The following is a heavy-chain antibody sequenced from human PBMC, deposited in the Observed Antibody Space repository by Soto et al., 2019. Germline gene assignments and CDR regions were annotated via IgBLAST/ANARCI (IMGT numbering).Heavy chain of an antibody. V-gene: IGHV1-3*01. J-gene: IGHJ4*02. D-gene: IGHD6-19*01. Sequence: XSVKVSCKASVYTFTSYAMHWVRQAPGQRLEWMGWINAGNGNTKYSQKFQGRVTITRDTSASTAYMELSSLRSEDTAVYYCAREGIAVAGCFGYWGQGTLVTVSS. CDR2: INAGNGNT. CDR1: VYTFTSYA. CDR3: AREGIAVAGCFGY.